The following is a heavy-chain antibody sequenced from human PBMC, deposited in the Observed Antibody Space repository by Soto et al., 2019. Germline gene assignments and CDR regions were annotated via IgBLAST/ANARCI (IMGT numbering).Heavy chain of an antibody. D-gene: IGHD2-21*02. CDR3: VWVHVVIGTVMSALS. CDR1: IYSPSSGSY. J-gene: IGHJ5*01. Sequence: PSEPLSLTGTVAIYSPSSGSYWAWIRQPPGKGPEWIASIYHGGTTFYNPSLKSRITISVDPSNNQFSLKLTSVTAADTAVYYYVWVHVVIGTVMSALSWA. V-gene: IGHV4-38-2*02. CDR2: IYHGGTT.